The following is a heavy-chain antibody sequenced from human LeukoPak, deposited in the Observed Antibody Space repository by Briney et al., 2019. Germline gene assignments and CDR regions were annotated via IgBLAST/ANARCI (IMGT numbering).Heavy chain of an antibody. CDR1: GGSISSSNW. CDR2: IYHSGST. Sequence: PSGTLSLTCAVSGGSISSSNWWSWVRQPPGKGLEWIGEIYHSGSTNYNPSLKSRVTISVGKSKNQFSLKLSSVTAADTAVFYCMSYYLDTTRGWYFDLWGRGTLVTVSS. D-gene: IGHD3-22*01. V-gene: IGHV4-4*02. CDR3: MSYYLDTTRGWYFDL. J-gene: IGHJ2*01.